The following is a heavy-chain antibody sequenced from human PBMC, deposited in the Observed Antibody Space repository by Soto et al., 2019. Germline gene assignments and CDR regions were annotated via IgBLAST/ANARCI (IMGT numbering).Heavy chain of an antibody. CDR3: AKGPDPGAFDI. CDR1: GFTFSSYA. V-gene: IGHV3-23*01. J-gene: IGHJ3*02. D-gene: IGHD3-10*01. Sequence: EVQLLESGGGLVQPGGSLRLSCAASGFTFSSYAMSWVRQAPGKGLEWVSTFRGTGDSTYYADSVKGRFTVSRDNSNNTLDLQMNGLRAEDTAVYYCAKGPDPGAFDIWGQGTMVTVSS. CDR2: FRGTGDST.